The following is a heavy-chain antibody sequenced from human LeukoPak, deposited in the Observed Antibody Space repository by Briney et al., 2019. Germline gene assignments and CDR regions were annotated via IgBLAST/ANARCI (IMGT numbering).Heavy chain of an antibody. CDR3: ARGSSGWSYFDY. V-gene: IGHV1-3*01. Sequence: KFQGRVTITRDTSASTAYMELSSLRSEDTAVNYCARGSSGWSYFDYWGQGTLVTVSS. D-gene: IGHD6-19*01. J-gene: IGHJ4*02.